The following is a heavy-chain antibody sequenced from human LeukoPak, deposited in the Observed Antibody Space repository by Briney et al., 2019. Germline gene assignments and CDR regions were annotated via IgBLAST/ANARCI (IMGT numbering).Heavy chain of an antibody. CDR2: ISYDGSNK. Sequence: PGGSLRLSCAASGFTFSSYGMHWVRQAPGKGLEWVAVISYDGSNKYYADSVKGRFTISRDNSKNTLYLQMNSLRAEDTAVYYCASGWFELDLDYWGQGTLVTVSS. CDR3: ASGWFELDLDY. V-gene: IGHV3-30*03. D-gene: IGHD3-10*01. CDR1: GFTFSSYG. J-gene: IGHJ4*02.